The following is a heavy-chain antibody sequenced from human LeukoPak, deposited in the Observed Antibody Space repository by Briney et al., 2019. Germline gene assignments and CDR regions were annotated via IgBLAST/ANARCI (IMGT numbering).Heavy chain of an antibody. D-gene: IGHD2-2*01. CDR1: GYTFTSYY. J-gene: IGHJ6*02. Sequence: ASVKVSCKASGYTFTSYYMHWVRQAPGQGLEGMGIINPSGGSTSYAQKFQGRVTMTRDTSTSTVYMELSSLRSEDTAVYYCARDIVVVPAAIVASRCYYYGMDVWGQGTTVTVSS. CDR3: ARDIVVVPAAIVASRCYYYGMDV. V-gene: IGHV1-46*01. CDR2: INPSGGST.